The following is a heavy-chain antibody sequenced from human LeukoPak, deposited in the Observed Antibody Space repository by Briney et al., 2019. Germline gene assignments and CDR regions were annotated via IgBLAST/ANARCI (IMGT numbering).Heavy chain of an antibody. CDR3: ARDASGWSTY. CDR1: GFTFSSYS. V-gene: IGHV3-7*01. D-gene: IGHD6-19*01. J-gene: IGHJ4*02. CDR2: TKQDEGEK. Sequence: GGSLRLSCAASGFTFSSYSMNWVRQAPGKGLEWVANTKQDEGEKYYVDSVKGRFTISRDNARNSLYLQMNSLRAEDTAVYYCARDASGWSTYWGQGTLVTVSS.